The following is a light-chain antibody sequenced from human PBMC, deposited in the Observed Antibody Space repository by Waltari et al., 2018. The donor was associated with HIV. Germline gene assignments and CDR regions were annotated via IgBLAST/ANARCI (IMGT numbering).Light chain of an antibody. CDR2: WAS. CDR3: QQYYSTPWT. J-gene: IGKJ1*01. V-gene: IGKV4-1*01. CDR1: QRFLYSSNNKNY. Sequence: DIVMTQSPDSLAVSLGGRATINSKSSQRFLYSSNNKNYLAWYPQKPGQHPKLLIYWASTRESGVPDRLSGSGSGTDFTLTISSLQAEDVAVYYCQQYYSTPWTFGQGTKVEIK.